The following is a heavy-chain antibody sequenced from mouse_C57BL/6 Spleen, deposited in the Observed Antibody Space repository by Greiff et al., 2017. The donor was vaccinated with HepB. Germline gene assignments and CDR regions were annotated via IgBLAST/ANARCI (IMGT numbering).Heavy chain of an antibody. CDR1: GYTFTDYY. CDR3: ARSPPYLYYFDY. CDR2: IYPGSGNT. Sequence: VQLQQSGAELVRPGASVKLSCKASGYTFTDYYINWVKQRPGQGLEWIARIYPGSGNTYYNEKFKGKATLTAEKSSSTAYMQLSSLTSEDSAVYFCARSPPYLYYFDYWGQGTTLTVSS. V-gene: IGHV1-76*01. J-gene: IGHJ2*01. D-gene: IGHD5-5*01.